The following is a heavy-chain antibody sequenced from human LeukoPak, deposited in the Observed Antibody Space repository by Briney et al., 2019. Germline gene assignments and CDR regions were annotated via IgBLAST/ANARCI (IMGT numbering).Heavy chain of an antibody. CDR2: IYYSGST. Sequence: SETLSLTCTVSGGSISSGGYYWSWIRQHPGKGLEWIRYIYYSGSTYYNPSLKSRVTISVDTSKNQFSLKLSSVTAADTAVYCGGGEAAGGGGYYFDYWGQGTLVTVSS. D-gene: IGHD3-16*01. V-gene: IGHV4-31*03. CDR1: GGSISSGGYY. J-gene: IGHJ4*02. CDR3: GGEAAGGGGYYFDY.